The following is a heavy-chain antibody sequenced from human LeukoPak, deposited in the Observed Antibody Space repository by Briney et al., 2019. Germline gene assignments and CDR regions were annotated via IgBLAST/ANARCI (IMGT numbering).Heavy chain of an antibody. CDR2: IKQDGSEK. Sequence: PGGSLRLSCAASGFTFSSYWMSWVRQAPGKGLEWVANIKQDGSEKYYVDSVKGRFTISRDNAKNSLYLQMNSLRAEDTALYYCAREGENDYGDYVGSRYYYMDVWGKGTTVTISS. V-gene: IGHV3-7*03. CDR3: AREGENDYGDYVGSRYYYMDV. J-gene: IGHJ6*03. D-gene: IGHD4-17*01. CDR1: GFTFSSYW.